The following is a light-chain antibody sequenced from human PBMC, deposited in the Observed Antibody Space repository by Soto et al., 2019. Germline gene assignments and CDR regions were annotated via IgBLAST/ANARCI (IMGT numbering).Light chain of an antibody. CDR2: AAS. J-gene: IGKJ1*01. V-gene: IGKV1-39*01. CDR3: QQSYTIPLT. CDR1: QSISSY. Sequence: DIQMTQSPSTLSGSVGDRVTITCRASQSISSYLNWYQQKRGEAPKLLVYAASSLQSGVPSRFSGSGSGTDFTLTISSLQPEDFATYFCQQSYTIPLTFGQGTKVDIK.